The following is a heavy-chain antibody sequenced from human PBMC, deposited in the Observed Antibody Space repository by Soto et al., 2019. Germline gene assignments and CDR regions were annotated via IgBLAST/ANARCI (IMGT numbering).Heavy chain of an antibody. Sequence: GGSLRLSCAASGLTFRSCAMSWVRQAPGMGLEWVSTISGGGGGTYYADSVKGRFTISRDNSKNTLYLQMNSLRAEDTAVYYFAKARGASTAYDFAYWGQGTPVPV. CDR2: ISGGGGGT. CDR3: AKARGASTAYDFAY. CDR1: GLTFRSCA. J-gene: IGHJ4*02. V-gene: IGHV3-23*01. D-gene: IGHD5-12*01.